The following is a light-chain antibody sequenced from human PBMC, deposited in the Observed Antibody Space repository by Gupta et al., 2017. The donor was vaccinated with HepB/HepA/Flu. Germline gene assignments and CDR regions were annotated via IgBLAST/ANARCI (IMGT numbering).Light chain of an antibody. J-gene: IGKJ1*01. CDR1: QSVSSN. Sequence: EIVMTHSTATLSVSPGERATLSCRASQSVSSNLAWYQQKPGQAPRLLIYGASTRATGIPARFSGSGSGTEFTLTISSLQSEDFAVYYCQQYNSWPPWTFGQGTKVEIK. CDR3: QQYNSWPPWT. V-gene: IGKV3-15*01. CDR2: GAS.